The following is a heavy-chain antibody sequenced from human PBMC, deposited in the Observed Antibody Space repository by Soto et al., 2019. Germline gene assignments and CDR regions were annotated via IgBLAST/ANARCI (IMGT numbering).Heavy chain of an antibody. CDR2: ISYDGSNK. Sequence: QVQLVESGGSVVLPGGSLRLSCAASGFTFNNHGMHWVRQAPGKGLEWVAVISYDGSNKYYADSMRGRLTISRDNSKNTLYLQMHSLRPEDTALYYCASWAGRSSTSFFSGPFDYWGQGTLVTASS. CDR3: ASWAGRSSTSFFSGPFDY. V-gene: IGHV3-30*03. J-gene: IGHJ4*02. CDR1: GFTFNNHG. D-gene: IGHD2-2*01.